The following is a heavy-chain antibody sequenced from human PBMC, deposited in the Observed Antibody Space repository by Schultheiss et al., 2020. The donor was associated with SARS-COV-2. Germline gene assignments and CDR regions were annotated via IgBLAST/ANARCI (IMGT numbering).Heavy chain of an antibody. CDR3: ARPNRGYSGSYYPFGY. CDR2: ISAYNGNT. V-gene: IGHV1-18*01. J-gene: IGHJ4*02. Sequence: ASVKVSCKASGYTFTSYDINWVRQATGQGLEWMGWISAYNGNTNYAQKLQGRVTMTTDTSTSTAYMELRSLRSDDTAVYYCARPNRGYSGSYYPFGYWGQGTLVTVSS. D-gene: IGHD1-26*01. CDR1: GYTFTSYD.